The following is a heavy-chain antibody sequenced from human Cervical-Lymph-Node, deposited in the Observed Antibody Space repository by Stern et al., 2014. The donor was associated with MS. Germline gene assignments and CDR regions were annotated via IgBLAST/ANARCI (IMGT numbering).Heavy chain of an antibody. Sequence: VQLVESGAEVKQPGSSVKVSCKTSGDTFSSYAISWVRQGPGQGLEWMGGIVPIFGTANYAEKFQGRVTITADVSTNTAYMELSRLGSDDTAVYYCARDSTTGMDVWGQGTTVTVSS. V-gene: IGHV1-69*01. J-gene: IGHJ6*02. D-gene: IGHD1-1*01. CDR2: IVPIFGTA. CDR3: ARDSTTGMDV. CDR1: GDTFSSYA.